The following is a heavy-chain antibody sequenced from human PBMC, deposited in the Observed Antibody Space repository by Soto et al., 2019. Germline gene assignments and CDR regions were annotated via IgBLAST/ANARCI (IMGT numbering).Heavy chain of an antibody. CDR2: IYYSGST. V-gene: IGHV4-59*12. CDR1: GGSISSYY. J-gene: IGHJ5*02. CDR3: GGLGAYFQSFAP. D-gene: IGHD3-10*01. Sequence: SETLSLTCTVSGGSISSYYWSWIRQPPGKGLEWIGYIYYSGSTNYNPSLKSRVTISVDTSKNQFSLRLTSVTAADTAVYYCGGLGAYFQSFAPWGPGPLVTVSS.